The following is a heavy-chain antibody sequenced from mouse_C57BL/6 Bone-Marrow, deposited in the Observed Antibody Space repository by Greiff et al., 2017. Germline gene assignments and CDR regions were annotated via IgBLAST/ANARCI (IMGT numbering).Heavy chain of an antibody. D-gene: IGHD2-4*01. CDR2: INPNNGGT. CDR3: ARARVMITDAWFAY. J-gene: IGHJ3*01. Sequence: EVQLQQSGPELVKPGASVKMSCKASGYTFTDYNMHWVKQSHGKSLEWIGYINPNNGGTSYNQKFKGKATLTVNKSSSTAYMELRSLTSEDSAVYYCARARVMITDAWFAYWGQGTLGTVSA. CDR1: GYTFTDYN. V-gene: IGHV1-22*01.